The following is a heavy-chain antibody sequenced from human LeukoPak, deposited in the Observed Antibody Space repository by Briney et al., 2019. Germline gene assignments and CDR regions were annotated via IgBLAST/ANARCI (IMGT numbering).Heavy chain of an antibody. J-gene: IGHJ5*02. Sequence: ASVKVSFKASGYTFTDYYMHWVRQAPGQGLEWMGWINPNSGGTNYAQKVQGWVTMTRDTSISAAYMELSRLRSDNTAVYYCARDPESRITMVRGVILGSNWFDPWGQGTLVTVSS. CDR3: ARDPESRITMVRGVILGSNWFDP. CDR2: INPNSGGT. V-gene: IGHV1-2*04. D-gene: IGHD3-10*01. CDR1: GYTFTDYY.